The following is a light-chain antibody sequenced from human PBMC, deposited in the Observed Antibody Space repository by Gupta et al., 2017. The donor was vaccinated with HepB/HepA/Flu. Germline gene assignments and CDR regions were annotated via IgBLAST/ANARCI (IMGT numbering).Light chain of an antibody. CDR1: QSVSSN. CDR3: QQYNNWPPYT. Sequence: EIVMTQSPATLSVSPGERATVSCSASQSVSSNLAWYQQKPGQAPRLLIYGASTRATGIPARFSGSGSGTELTLTISSLQSEDFAVYYCQQYNNWPPYTFGQGTKLEIK. J-gene: IGKJ2*01. V-gene: IGKV3-15*01. CDR2: GAS.